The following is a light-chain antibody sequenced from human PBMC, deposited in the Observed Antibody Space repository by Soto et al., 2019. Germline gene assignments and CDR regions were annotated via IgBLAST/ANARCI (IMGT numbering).Light chain of an antibody. Sequence: DIQMTQSPSSLSASVGDTVTITCRASQSIGKRLNWYQQKPGKAPKFLIYSVSSLQSGVPSRFSGSGSGTDFTLTINSLQPEDFATYYCQQGYSSAITFGQGTRLEI. CDR3: QQGYSSAIT. CDR1: QSIGKR. CDR2: SVS. V-gene: IGKV1-39*01. J-gene: IGKJ5*01.